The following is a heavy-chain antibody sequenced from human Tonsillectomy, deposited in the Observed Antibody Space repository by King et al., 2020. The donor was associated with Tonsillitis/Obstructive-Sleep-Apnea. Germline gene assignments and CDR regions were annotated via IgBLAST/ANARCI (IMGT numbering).Heavy chain of an antibody. D-gene: IGHD2-2*01. Sequence: VQLVESGAEVKKPGASVMVSCKASGYTFTGYYLHWVRQAPGQGLEWMGWINPNSGGTNYAQKFQGRVTMTRDTSISTAYMELSRLRSNDTAVYYCARDLLTEDIVVVPPDMDYYYYGMAVWGQGTTVTVSS. J-gene: IGHJ6*02. CDR1: GYTFTGYY. CDR3: ARDLLTEDIVVVPPDMDYYYYGMAV. V-gene: IGHV1-2*02. CDR2: INPNSGGT.